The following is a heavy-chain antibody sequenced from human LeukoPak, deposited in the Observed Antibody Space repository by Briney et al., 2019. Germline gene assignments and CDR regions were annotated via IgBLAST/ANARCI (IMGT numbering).Heavy chain of an antibody. J-gene: IGHJ4*02. D-gene: IGHD2-2*01. CDR2: INHSGST. V-gene: IGHV4-34*01. CDR3: ARGSQSTRPGGY. CDR1: GGSFSGYY. Sequence: SETLSLTCAVYGGSFSGYYWSWIRPPPGKGLEWIGEINHSGSTNYNPSLKSRVTISVDTSKNQFSLKLSSVTAADTAVYYCARGSQSTRPGGYWGQGTLVTVSS.